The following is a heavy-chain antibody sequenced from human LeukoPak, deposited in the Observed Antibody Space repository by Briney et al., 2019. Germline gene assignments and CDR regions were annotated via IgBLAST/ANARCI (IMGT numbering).Heavy chain of an antibody. Sequence: ASVKVSCKASGYTFTTYGITWVRQPPGQGLEWMGWISAYNDNTNYAQKLQGRVSMTTDTSTSTAYVELRSLRSDDTAVYYCARVVRGDNNWFDPWGQGTLVAVSS. CDR1: GYTFTTYG. D-gene: IGHD3-10*01. V-gene: IGHV1-18*01. J-gene: IGHJ5*02. CDR2: ISAYNDNT. CDR3: ARVVRGDNNWFDP.